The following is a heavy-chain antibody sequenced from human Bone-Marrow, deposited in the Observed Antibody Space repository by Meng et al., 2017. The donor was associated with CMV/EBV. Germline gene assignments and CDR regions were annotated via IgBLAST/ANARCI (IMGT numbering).Heavy chain of an antibody. V-gene: IGHV3-21*01. CDR2: ISSSSSYI. Sequence: GESLKISCAASGFTFSSYSMNWVRQAPGKGLEWVSSISSSSSYIYYADSVKGRFTISRDNAKNSLYLQMNSLRAEDTAVYYCARDLIPAMPVFQGHYYYYYGMDVWGQGTTVTVSS. J-gene: IGHJ6*02. CDR1: GFTFSSYS. D-gene: IGHD2-2*01. CDR3: ARDLIPAMPVFQGHYYYYYGMDV.